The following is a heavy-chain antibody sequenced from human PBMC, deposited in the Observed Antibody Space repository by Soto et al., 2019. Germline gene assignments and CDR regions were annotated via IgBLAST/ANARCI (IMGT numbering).Heavy chain of an antibody. Sequence: NPSETLSLTCVVSGYRINIDACWGWIRQSPEKGLEWLGSVCHSGTIYYNPSLKSRVTISLDTSKNQFSLSLSSVTAADTALYYCARDVGRYNINRVWFAPWGQGVLVTV. D-gene: IGHD1-20*01. V-gene: IGHV4-38-2*02. CDR3: ARDVGRYNINRVWFAP. CDR2: VCHSGTI. J-gene: IGHJ5*02. CDR1: GYRINIDAC.